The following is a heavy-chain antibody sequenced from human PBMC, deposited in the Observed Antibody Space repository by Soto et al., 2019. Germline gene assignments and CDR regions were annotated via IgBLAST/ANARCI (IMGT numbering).Heavy chain of an antibody. CDR1: GFTFSNHW. V-gene: IGHV3-7*04. CDR2: IKQDGSEK. CDR3: ARDWYMDY. Sequence: VQLVESGGGLVQPGESLRLSCAASGFTFSNHWINWIRQTPGRGLEGLAVIKQDGSEKYYVDSVKGRFTVSRDNAMNSAYLQMNSLRVDDTAVYYCARDWYMDYWGQGTLVTVSS. D-gene: IGHD1-20*01. J-gene: IGHJ4*02.